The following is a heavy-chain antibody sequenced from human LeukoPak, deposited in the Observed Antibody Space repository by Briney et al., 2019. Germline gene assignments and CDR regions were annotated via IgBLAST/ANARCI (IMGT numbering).Heavy chain of an antibody. CDR3: AKDVGGVATLNY. CDR2: ISYDGSNK. Sequence: GRSLRLSCAASGFTLSSYGMHWVRQAPGEGLEWVAVISYDGSNKYYADSVKGRFTISRDNSKNTLYLQMNSLRAEDTAVYYCAKDVGGVATLNYWGQGTLVTVSS. D-gene: IGHD2-8*02. CDR1: GFTLSSYG. J-gene: IGHJ4*02. V-gene: IGHV3-30*18.